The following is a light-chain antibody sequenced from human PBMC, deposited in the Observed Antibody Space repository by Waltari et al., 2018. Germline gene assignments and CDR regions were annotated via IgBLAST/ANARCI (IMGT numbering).Light chain of an antibody. J-gene: IGKJ1*01. CDR1: QSVRGT. CDR2: AAS. CDR3: QHYVSLPVT. V-gene: IGKV3-20*01. Sequence: ELVLTQAPGTLSLSPGERATLSCRASQSVRGTLAWYQQKPGQPPRLLIYAASTRATGIPDRFSGSGSGTDFSLTISRLEPEDFAVYYCQHYVSLPVTYGQGTKVEIK.